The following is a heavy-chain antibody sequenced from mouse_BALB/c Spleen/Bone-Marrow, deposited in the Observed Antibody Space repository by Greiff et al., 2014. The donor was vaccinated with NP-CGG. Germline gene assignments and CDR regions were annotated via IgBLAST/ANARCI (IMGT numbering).Heavy chain of an antibody. J-gene: IGHJ3*01. CDR2: ISSGGGST. CDR1: GFAFSSYD. V-gene: IGHV5-12-1*01. Sequence: EVKLVESGGGLVKPGGSLKLSCAASGFAFSSYDMSWVRQTPEKRLEWVAYISSGGGSTYYPDTVKGRFTISRDNAKNTLYLQMSRLKSEDTGLYYCARQSRDWFAYWGQGTLVTVSA. D-gene: IGHD1-1*01. CDR3: ARQSRDWFAY.